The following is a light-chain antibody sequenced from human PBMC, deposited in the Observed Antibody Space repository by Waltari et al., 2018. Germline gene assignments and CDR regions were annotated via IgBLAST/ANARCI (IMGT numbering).Light chain of an antibody. V-gene: IGLV2-23*01. CDR2: EDN. CDR3: CSYAGSGTYV. Sequence: QSALAPPASVSGSPGQSITISCTGTRSDVGHYNLLPWYQQHPGEAPKLRIYEDNKRPSGVSHRFSGSHSGKTASLIISGLQAEDEADYHCCSYAGSGTYVFGTGTKVSVL. J-gene: IGLJ1*01. CDR1: RSDVGHYNL.